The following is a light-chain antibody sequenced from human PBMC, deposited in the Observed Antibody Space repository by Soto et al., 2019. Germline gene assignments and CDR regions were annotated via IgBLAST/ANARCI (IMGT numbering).Light chain of an antibody. CDR2: DAS. J-gene: IGKJ1*01. CDR1: QRISTW. Sequence: DIQMTQSPSTLSASVGDRVTITCRASQRISTWLACYRQKPGKAPELLIYDASTLQSGVPSRFSGSGSGTEFTLTITSLQPDDFATYYCQQYDSSPTFGQGTKVEVK. CDR3: QQYDSSPT. V-gene: IGKV1-5*01.